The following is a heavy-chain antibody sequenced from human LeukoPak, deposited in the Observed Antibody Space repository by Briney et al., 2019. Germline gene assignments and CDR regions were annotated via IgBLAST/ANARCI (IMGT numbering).Heavy chain of an antibody. CDR1: GGSISSSSYY. Sequence: PSETLSLTCTVSGGSISSSSYYWGWIRQPPGKGLEWIGSIYYSGSTYYNPSLKSRVTISVDTSKNQFSLKLSSVTAADTAVYYCARAPAAETIPYYFDYWGQGTLVTVSS. CDR2: IYYSGST. J-gene: IGHJ4*02. CDR3: ARAPAAETIPYYFDY. V-gene: IGHV4-39*07. D-gene: IGHD2-2*02.